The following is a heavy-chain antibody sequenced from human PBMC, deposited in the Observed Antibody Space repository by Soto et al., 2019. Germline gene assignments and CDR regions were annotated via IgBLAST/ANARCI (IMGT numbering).Heavy chain of an antibody. CDR1: GLAFSDHY. V-gene: IGHV3-72*01. CDR2: SRNKANSFTT. CDR3: XXXXXXYGIHV. Sequence: EVQVVESGGGLVQPGGSLRLSCAASGLAFSDHYMDWVRQAPGKGLEWVGRSRNKANSFTTEYAASVNGRFSVSRDDSKNSLFXXXXXXXXXXXXXXXXXXXXXXYGIHVWGQGTTVTVSS. J-gene: IGHJ6*02.